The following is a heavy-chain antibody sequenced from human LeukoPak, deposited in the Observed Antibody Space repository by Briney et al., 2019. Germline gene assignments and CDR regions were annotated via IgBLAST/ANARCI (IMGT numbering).Heavy chain of an antibody. CDR1: GFTFSSYG. D-gene: IGHD3-22*01. CDR3: ARVPLYYDSSGYYYDYYYYGMDV. CDR2: IWYDGSNK. Sequence: PGRSLRLSCAASGFTFSSYGMHWVRQAPGKGLEWVAVIWYDGSNKYYADSVKGRFTISRDNSKNTLYLQMNSLRAEDTAVYYCARVPLYYDSSGYYYDYYYYGMDVWGQGTTVTVSS. V-gene: IGHV3-33*01. J-gene: IGHJ6*02.